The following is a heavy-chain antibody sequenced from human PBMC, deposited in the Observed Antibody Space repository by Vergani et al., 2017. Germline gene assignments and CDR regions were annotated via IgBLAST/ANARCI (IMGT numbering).Heavy chain of an antibody. Sequence: QVQLQESGPGLVKPSQTLSLTCTVSGGSISSGGYYWSWIRQHPGKGLEWIGYIYYSGSTYYNPSLKSRVTISVDTSKNQFSLKLSSVTAAYTSVYYCARTSGGYSYGTRGYYYYGMDVWGQGTTVTVSS. CDR3: ARTSGGYSYGTRGYYYYGMDV. CDR1: GGSISSGGYY. V-gene: IGHV4-31*03. J-gene: IGHJ6*02. CDR2: IYYSGST. D-gene: IGHD5-18*01.